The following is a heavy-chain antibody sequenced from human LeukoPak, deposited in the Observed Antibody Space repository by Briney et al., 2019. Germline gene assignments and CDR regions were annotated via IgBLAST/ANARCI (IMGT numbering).Heavy chain of an antibody. Sequence: PGGSLRLSCAASGFTFSSYAMHWVRQAPGKGLEYVSAISSNGGSTYYANSVKGRFTISRDNSKNTLYLQMGSLRAEDMAVYYCAGARYSSVGFDYWGQGTLVTVSS. V-gene: IGHV3-64*01. CDR2: ISSNGGST. J-gene: IGHJ4*02. CDR1: GFTFSSYA. D-gene: IGHD6-19*01. CDR3: AGARYSSVGFDY.